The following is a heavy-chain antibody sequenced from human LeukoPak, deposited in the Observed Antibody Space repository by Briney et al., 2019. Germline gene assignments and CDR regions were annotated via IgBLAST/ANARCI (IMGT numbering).Heavy chain of an antibody. D-gene: IGHD3-22*01. V-gene: IGHV3-23*01. CDR3: AKDRMIVVVSPLDY. Sequence: PGGSLRLSCAASGFTFSSYAMSWVRQAPGKGLEWVSAISGSGGSTYYADSVKGRFTISRDNSKNTLCLQLNSLRAEDTAVYYCAKDRMIVVVSPLDYWGQGTLVTVSS. J-gene: IGHJ4*02. CDR1: GFTFSSYA. CDR2: ISGSGGST.